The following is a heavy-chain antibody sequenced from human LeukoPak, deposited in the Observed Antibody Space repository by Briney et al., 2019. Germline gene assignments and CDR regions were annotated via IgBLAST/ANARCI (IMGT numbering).Heavy chain of an antibody. J-gene: IGHJ4*02. CDR2: IWYDGSNK. CDR1: GFTFSSYG. Sequence: GGSLRLSCAASGFTFSSYGMHWVRQAPGKGLEWVAVIWYDGSNKYYADSVKGRFTISRGNSKNTLYLQMNSLRAEDTAVYYCAKARGGWLRLGYFDYWGQGTLVTVSS. CDR3: AKARGGWLRLGYFDY. D-gene: IGHD5-12*01. V-gene: IGHV3-33*06.